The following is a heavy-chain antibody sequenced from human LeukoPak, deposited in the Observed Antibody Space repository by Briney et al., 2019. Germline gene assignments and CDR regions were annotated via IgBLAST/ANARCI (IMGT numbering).Heavy chain of an antibody. CDR3: ARVTVTKSGDAFDI. D-gene: IGHD4-17*01. J-gene: IGHJ3*02. V-gene: IGHV4-59*01. Sequence: PSETLSLTCTVSGGSISSYYWSWIRQPPGKGLEWIGYTYYSGSTNYNPSLKSRVTISVDTSKNQFSLKLSSVTAADTAVYYCARVTVTKSGDAFDIWGQGTMVTVSS. CDR2: TYYSGST. CDR1: GGSISSYY.